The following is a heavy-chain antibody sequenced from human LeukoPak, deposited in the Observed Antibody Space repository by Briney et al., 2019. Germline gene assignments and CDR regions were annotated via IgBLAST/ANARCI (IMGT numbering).Heavy chain of an antibody. D-gene: IGHD2-15*01. CDR3: ARDGTWRLDY. Sequence: SQTLSLTCAISGDSVSSNSAAWNWIRQSPSGGLEWLGRTYYRSKWYYDYALSVKSRSTINPDTSENQFSLQLNSVTPDDTAVYYCARDGTWRLDYWGQGILVTVSS. V-gene: IGHV6-1*01. CDR1: GDSVSSNSAA. CDR2: TYYRSKWYY. J-gene: IGHJ4*02.